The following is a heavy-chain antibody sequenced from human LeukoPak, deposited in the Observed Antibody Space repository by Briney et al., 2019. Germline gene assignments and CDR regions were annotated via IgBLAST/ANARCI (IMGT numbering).Heavy chain of an antibody. CDR1: GFTFSSYG. Sequence: GGSLRLSCAASGFTFSSYGFHWVRQAPGKGLEWVAVIWSDGSYKYYADSVKGRFTIFRDDSKNTLYLQMNSLRAEDTAVYYCARDFSLQLFDYWGQGTLVTVSS. CDR2: IWSDGSYK. J-gene: IGHJ4*02. V-gene: IGHV3-33*01. CDR3: ARDFSLQLFDY. D-gene: IGHD5-24*01.